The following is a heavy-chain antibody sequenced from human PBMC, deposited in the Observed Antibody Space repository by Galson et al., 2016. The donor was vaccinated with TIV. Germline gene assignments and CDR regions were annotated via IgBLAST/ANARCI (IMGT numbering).Heavy chain of an antibody. CDR2: FDPEQHKK. CDR3: ASVAWFPGLSLDN. CDR1: GGSLSDLS. D-gene: IGHD2/OR15-2a*01. J-gene: IGHJ4*02. Sequence: SVKVSCKVSGGSLSDLSMHWVRQAPGKGLEWMGGFDPEQHKKIYAQKLQGRVTLTEDTSTDTAFLELSSLSFEDTAVYYCASVAWFPGLSLDNWGQGTLVIVSS. V-gene: IGHV1-24*01.